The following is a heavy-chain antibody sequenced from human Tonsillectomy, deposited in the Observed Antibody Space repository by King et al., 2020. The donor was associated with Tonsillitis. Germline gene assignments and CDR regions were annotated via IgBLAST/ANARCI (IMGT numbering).Heavy chain of an antibody. CDR2: ISFVGSNK. J-gene: IGHJ4*02. CDR1: GFTFMTYA. CDR3: VPLDYYESSGTLDY. V-gene: IGHV3-30*01. D-gene: IGHD3-22*01. Sequence: VQLVESGGGVVQPGRSLKRSCAASGFTFMTYAMHWVGQSPGKGLEGVAVISFVGSNKYYADSVKGRFTISRDNSENTLFLQMNSLRAEDTAVYYCVPLDYYESSGTLDYWGQGTLVTVSS.